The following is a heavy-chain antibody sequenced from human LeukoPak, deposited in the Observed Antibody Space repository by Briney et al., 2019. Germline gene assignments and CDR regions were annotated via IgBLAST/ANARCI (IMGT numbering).Heavy chain of an antibody. CDR2: ISSRSSNI. Sequence: GGSLRLSCAASGFTFSNYDMSWVRQAPGKGLEWVSSISSRSSNIYYVDSVKGRFTISRDNAKKSLYLQMNSLRAEDTAVYYCASGGAFGSFDIWGQGTMVTVSS. V-gene: IGHV3-21*01. J-gene: IGHJ3*02. CDR3: ASGGAFGSFDI. CDR1: GFTFSNYD. D-gene: IGHD3-16*01.